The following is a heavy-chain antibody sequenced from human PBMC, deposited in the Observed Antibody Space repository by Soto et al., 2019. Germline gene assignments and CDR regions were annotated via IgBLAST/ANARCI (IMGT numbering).Heavy chain of an antibody. V-gene: IGHV4-31*03. Sequence: SETLSLTCTVSGGSISSGGYYWSWIRQHPGKGLEWIGYIYYSGSTYYNPSLKSRVTISVDTSKNQFSLKLSSVTAADTAVYYCARRDDYGDHGAFDIWGQGTMVTVSS. D-gene: IGHD4-17*01. CDR3: ARRDDYGDHGAFDI. CDR1: GGSISSGGYY. CDR2: IYYSGST. J-gene: IGHJ3*02.